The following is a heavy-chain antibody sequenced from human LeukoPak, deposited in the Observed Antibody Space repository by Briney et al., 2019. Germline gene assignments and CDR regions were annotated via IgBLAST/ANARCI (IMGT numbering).Heavy chain of an antibody. D-gene: IGHD5-24*01. CDR2: ISAYNGNT. V-gene: IGHV1-18*01. CDR3: ARGLQETLAWLKALSAFDI. J-gene: IGHJ3*02. Sequence: ASVKVCCKASGYTFTSYGISWVRQAPGQGLEWMGWISAYNGNTNYAQKLQGRVTMSTDTSTSTGYMELRSLRSDDTAVYYCARGLQETLAWLKALSAFDIWGQGTMVTVSS. CDR1: GYTFTSYG.